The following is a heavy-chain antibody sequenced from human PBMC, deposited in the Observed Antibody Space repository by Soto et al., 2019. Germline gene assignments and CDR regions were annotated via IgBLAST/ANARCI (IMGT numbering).Heavy chain of an antibody. CDR2: ISSSSSYI. Sequence: EVQLVESGGGLVKPGGSLRLSCAASGFTFSSYSMNWVRKAPGKGLEWVSSISSSSSYIYYADSVKGRFTISRDNAKNSLYLQMNSLRAEDTAVYYCARGLYYYDSSGYYSPWGQGTLVTVSS. J-gene: IGHJ5*02. D-gene: IGHD3-22*01. CDR3: ARGLYYYDSSGYYSP. CDR1: GFTFSSYS. V-gene: IGHV3-21*01.